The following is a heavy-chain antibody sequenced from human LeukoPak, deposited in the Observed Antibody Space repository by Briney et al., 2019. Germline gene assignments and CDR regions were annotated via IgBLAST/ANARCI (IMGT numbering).Heavy chain of an antibody. D-gene: IGHD3-10*01. CDR3: ARHVGYYGSGSYSDY. CDR2: INHSGST. CDR1: GGSFSGYY. J-gene: IGHJ4*02. Sequence: PSETLSLTCAVYGGSFSGYYWSWIRQPPGKGLEWIGEINHSGSTNYNPSLKSRVTISVDTSKNQFSLKLSSVTAADTAVYYCARHVGYYGSGSYSDYWGQGTLVTVSS. V-gene: IGHV4-34*01.